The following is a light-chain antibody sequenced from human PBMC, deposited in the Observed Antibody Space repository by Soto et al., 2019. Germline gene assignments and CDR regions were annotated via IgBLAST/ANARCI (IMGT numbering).Light chain of an antibody. CDR3: ASYAGNNNGV. V-gene: IGLV2-8*01. CDR1: SSDVGGYNY. CDR2: EVT. Sequence: QSALTQPPSASGSPGQSVTISCTGTSSDVGGYNYVSWYQQYPGKAPKLMIFEVTQRPSGVPDRFSGSKSGSTASLTVSGLQAEDEADYYCASYAGNNNGVFGGGTKLTVL. J-gene: IGLJ3*02.